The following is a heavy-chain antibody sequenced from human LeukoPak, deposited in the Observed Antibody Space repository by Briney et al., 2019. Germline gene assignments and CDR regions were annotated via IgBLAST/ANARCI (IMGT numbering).Heavy chain of an antibody. J-gene: IGHJ5*02. Sequence: GGSLRLSCAASGFAFSSYAMSWVRQAPGKGLEWVSAISGSGGSTYYADSVKGRFTISRDNSKNTLYLQMNSLRAEDTAVYYCARDLDGYRSGNGAWGQGTLVTVSS. CDR2: ISGSGGST. CDR3: ARDLDGYRSGNGA. CDR1: GFAFSSYA. V-gene: IGHV3-23*01. D-gene: IGHD5-12*01.